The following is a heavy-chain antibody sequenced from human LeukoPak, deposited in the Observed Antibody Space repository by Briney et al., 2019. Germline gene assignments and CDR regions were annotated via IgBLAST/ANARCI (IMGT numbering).Heavy chain of an antibody. J-gene: IGHJ4*02. D-gene: IGHD6-6*01. Sequence: ASVKVSCKASGYTFTSYGISWVRQAPGQGLEWMGWISAYNGNTNYAQKLQGRVTTTRNTSISTAYMELSSLRSEDTAVYYCARGNPHGSSSDYWGQGTLVTVSS. CDR2: ISAYNGNT. V-gene: IGHV1-18*01. CDR1: GYTFTSYG. CDR3: ARGNPHGSSSDY.